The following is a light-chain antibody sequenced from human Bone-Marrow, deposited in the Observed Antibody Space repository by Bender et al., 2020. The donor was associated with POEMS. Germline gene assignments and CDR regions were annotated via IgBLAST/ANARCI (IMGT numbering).Light chain of an antibody. J-gene: IGLJ1*01. V-gene: IGLV3-21*02. CDR3: QVWDSDWDRGV. Sequence: SYLLTQPPSVSVAPGQTARITCGGDNIGSKNVHWYQQRPGQAPVLVVYNDGDRPSGIPERFSGSNSGNTATLAISRVEDGDEADYYCQVWDSDWDRGVFGTGTKVTVL. CDR1: NIGSKN. CDR2: NDG.